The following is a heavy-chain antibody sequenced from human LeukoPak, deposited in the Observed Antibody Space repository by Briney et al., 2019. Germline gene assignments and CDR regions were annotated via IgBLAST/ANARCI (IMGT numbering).Heavy chain of an antibody. V-gene: IGHV7-4-1*02. CDR1: GYTFTNYA. Sequence: ASVKVSCKASGYTFTNYAINWVRQAPGQGLEWMGWIHPSTGNPTYAQGFTGRFVFSLDTSVSTTYRQISSLKAEDTAVYYCARAFQHLGELSLPNYWGQGTLVTVSS. CDR2: IHPSTGNP. J-gene: IGHJ4*02. CDR3: ARAFQHLGELSLPNY. D-gene: IGHD3-16*02.